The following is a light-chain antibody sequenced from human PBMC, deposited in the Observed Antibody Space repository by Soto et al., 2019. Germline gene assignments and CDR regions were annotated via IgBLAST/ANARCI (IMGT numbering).Light chain of an antibody. V-gene: IGLV3-21*02. CDR1: NIGSKS. Sequence: SYELTQPPSVSVAPGQTARITWGGDNIGSKSVHWYRQRPGQAPVLVVFDDSDRPSGIPERFSGSNSGKTATLTISRVEGGDEADYYCQVWASDSDNWVFGGGTKLTVL. J-gene: IGLJ3*02. CDR3: QVWASDSDNWV. CDR2: DDS.